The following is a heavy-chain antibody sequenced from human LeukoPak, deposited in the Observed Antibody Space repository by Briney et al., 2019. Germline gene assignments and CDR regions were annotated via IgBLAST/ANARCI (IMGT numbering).Heavy chain of an antibody. CDR3: ARDLVTVTKGFDI. D-gene: IGHD4-17*01. J-gene: IGHJ3*02. Sequence: PSETLSLTCAVSADSGSSHYWTWIRQPPGKGLEWIGYISYIGSTNYNPSLKSRVTISIDTSKNQFSLKLSSVTAADTAVYYCARDLVTVTKGFDIWGQGTMVSVSS. CDR2: ISYIGST. V-gene: IGHV4-59*02. CDR1: ADSGSSHY.